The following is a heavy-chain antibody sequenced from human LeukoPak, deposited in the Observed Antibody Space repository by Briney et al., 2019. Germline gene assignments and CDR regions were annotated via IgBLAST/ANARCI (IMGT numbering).Heavy chain of an antibody. CDR1: GGSISSYY. Sequence: PSETLSLTCTVSGGSISSYYWSWIRQPPGKGLEWIGYIYTSGSTNYNPSLKSRVTISVDTSKNQFSLNLSSVTAADTAVYYCARVGDTSSYYYYLDDWGQGTQVTVSS. V-gene: IGHV4-4*09. CDR3: ARVGDTSSYYYYLDD. CDR2: IYTSGST. J-gene: IGHJ4*02. D-gene: IGHD3-22*01.